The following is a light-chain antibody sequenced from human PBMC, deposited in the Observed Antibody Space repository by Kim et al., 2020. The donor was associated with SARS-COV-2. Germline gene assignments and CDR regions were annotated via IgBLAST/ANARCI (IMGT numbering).Light chain of an antibody. CDR1: RLENKY. V-gene: IGLV3-1*01. J-gene: IGLJ2*01. CDR2: QDT. CDR3: QVWDSTTTV. Sequence: SYELTQPPSVSVSPGQTASITCSGDRLENKYTCWYQQKPGQSPVVVIYQDTERPSGIPERFSGSNSGNTASLTISGTQAMDEADYYCQVWDSTTTVFGGGTQPTVL.